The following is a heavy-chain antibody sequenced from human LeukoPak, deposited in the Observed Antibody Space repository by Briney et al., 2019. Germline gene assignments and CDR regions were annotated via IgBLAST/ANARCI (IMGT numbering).Heavy chain of an antibody. V-gene: IGHV3-53*01. Sequence: GGSLRLSCAASGFTVNTNYMTWVRQAPGKGLEWVSVVYTGGDTYYADSVRGRFTLSRDNSKNTLYLQMNSLRAEDTAVYYCARGLDNDFWSGFRYGLDVRGQGTTVTVYS. J-gene: IGHJ6*02. CDR3: ARGLDNDFWSGFRYGLDV. CDR1: GFTVNTNY. D-gene: IGHD3-3*01. CDR2: VYTGGDT.